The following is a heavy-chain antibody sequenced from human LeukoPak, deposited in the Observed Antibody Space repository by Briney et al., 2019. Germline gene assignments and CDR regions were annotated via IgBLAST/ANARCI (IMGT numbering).Heavy chain of an antibody. CDR1: EFTFSSYD. Sequence: PGGSLSLSCAAAEFTFSSYDVNWVRQAAGKGLEWVSYNSSSGSTIYYADSVKGRFTISRDNAKNSLYLQMNSLRAEDTAVYYCARGSFLITFGGFIGWGQGTLVTVSS. D-gene: IGHD3-16*02. V-gene: IGHV3-48*03. CDR3: ARGSFLITFGGFIG. CDR2: NSSSGSTI. J-gene: IGHJ4*02.